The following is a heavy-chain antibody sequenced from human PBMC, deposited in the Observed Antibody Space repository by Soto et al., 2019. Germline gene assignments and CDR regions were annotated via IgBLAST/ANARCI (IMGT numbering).Heavy chain of an antibody. V-gene: IGHV1-69*02. D-gene: IGHD2-2*01. CDR2: IIPILGIA. CDR3: ARLQDCSSTSCSLDY. Sequence: ASVKVSCKASGGTFSSYTISWVRQAPGQGLEWMGRIIPILGIANYAQKFQGRVTITADKSTSTAYMELSSLRSEDTAVYYCARLQDCSSTSCSLDYWGQGTLVTVSS. J-gene: IGHJ4*02. CDR1: GGTFSSYT.